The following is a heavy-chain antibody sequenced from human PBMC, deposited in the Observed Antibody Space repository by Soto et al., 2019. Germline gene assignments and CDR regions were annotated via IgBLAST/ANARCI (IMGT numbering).Heavy chain of an antibody. D-gene: IGHD3-16*01. CDR3: AKGAVAATPTSYDYYGVDV. Sequence: QVQLLQSGAEVKKPGSSVRVSCEASGGSFRTYSISWVRQAPGQGLEWMGEIIPIFGTVNYAQNCQGRVTIAADEPTNRAYTDPRSQRSAEAAVYYCAKGAVAATPTSYDYYGVDVWGEGTTVTVCS. CDR2: IIPIFGTV. J-gene: IGHJ6*04. CDR1: GGSFRTYS. V-gene: IGHV1-69*12.